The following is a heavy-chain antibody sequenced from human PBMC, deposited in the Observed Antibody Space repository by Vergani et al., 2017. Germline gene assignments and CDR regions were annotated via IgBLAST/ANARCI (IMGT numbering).Heavy chain of an antibody. V-gene: IGHV4-59*01. CDR1: GGSLSGYY. J-gene: IGHJ6*02. Sequence: QVQLQESGPGLVRPSETLSLTCTVSGGSLSGYYWNWIRQTPGEGLEWIGYVEDSGYFNYNPSLKTRVSMSSDTSNNQFSLMLSSVTVADTAVYYCARDSRALSIVVVPAAHPMDVWGQGTTVTVSS. CDR2: VEDSGYF. D-gene: IGHD2-2*01. CDR3: ARDSRALSIVVVPAAHPMDV.